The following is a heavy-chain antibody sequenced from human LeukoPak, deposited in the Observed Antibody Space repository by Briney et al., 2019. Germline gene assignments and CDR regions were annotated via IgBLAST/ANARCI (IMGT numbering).Heavy chain of an antibody. D-gene: IGHD5-18*01. V-gene: IGHV4-59*01. Sequence: SETLSLTCTVSGGSISSYYWSWIRQPPGKGLEWIGYIYCRGSTNYNPSLKSRVTISVDTSKNQFSPKLSSVTAADTAVYYCARMGEYSYGYYYYGMDVWGQGTTVTVSS. CDR2: IYCRGST. CDR1: GGSISSYY. CDR3: ARMGEYSYGYYYYGMDV. J-gene: IGHJ6*02.